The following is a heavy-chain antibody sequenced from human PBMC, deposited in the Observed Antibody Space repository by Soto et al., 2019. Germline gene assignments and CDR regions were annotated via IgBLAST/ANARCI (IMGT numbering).Heavy chain of an antibody. J-gene: IGHJ3*02. D-gene: IGHD2-2*01. CDR1: GGTFSSYA. CDR2: IIPIFGTA. Sequence: SVKVSCKASGGTFSSYAISWVRQAPGQGLEWMGGIIPIFGTANYAQKFQGRVTITADESTSTAYMELSSLGSEDTAVYYCASFVVVPAAQDAFDIWGQGTMVTVSS. CDR3: ASFVVVPAAQDAFDI. V-gene: IGHV1-69*13.